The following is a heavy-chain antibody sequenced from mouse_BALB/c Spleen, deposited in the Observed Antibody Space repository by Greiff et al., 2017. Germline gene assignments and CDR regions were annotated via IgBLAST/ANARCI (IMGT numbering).Heavy chain of an antibody. Sequence: QLQQSGAELVRPGASVTLSCKASGYTFTDYEMHWVKQTPVHGLEWIGAIDPETGGTAYNQKFKGKATLTADKSSSTAYMELRSLTSEDSAVYYCTRPAYYGNLLYAMDYWGQGTSVTVSS. CDR1: GYTFTDYE. D-gene: IGHD2-1*01. J-gene: IGHJ4*01. CDR2: IDPETGGT. V-gene: IGHV1-15*01. CDR3: TRPAYYGNLLYAMDY.